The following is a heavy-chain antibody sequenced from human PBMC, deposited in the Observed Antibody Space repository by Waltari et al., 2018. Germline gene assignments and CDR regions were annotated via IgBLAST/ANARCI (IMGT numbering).Heavy chain of an antibody. J-gene: IGHJ6*03. CDR3: ASHPEDVYYYMDV. CDR1: GFRFNAYT. Sequence: EVQLVESGGGLVKPGGSLRLSCAASGFRFNAYTMNWVRQTPGKGLEWVSSIGSSSTYTYYADSVKGRFTISRDNAANSLYLEMNALRPDDTGVYYCASHPEDVYYYMDVWGKGTTVTVSS. CDR2: IGSSSTYT. V-gene: IGHV3-21*06.